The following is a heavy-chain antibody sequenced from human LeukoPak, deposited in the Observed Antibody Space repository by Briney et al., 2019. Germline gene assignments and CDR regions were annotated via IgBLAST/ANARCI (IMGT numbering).Heavy chain of an antibody. CDR3: VRHSGFDYYYYMDV. J-gene: IGHJ6*03. Sequence: SETLSLTCAVYGGSFSGYYWSWIRQPPGKGLEWIGEINHSGSTNYNPSLKSRVTISVDTSKNQFSLKVSSVTAADTAVYYCVRHSGFDYYYYMDVWGKGTTVTISS. CDR1: GGSFSGYY. V-gene: IGHV4-34*01. CDR2: INHSGST. D-gene: IGHD3-22*01.